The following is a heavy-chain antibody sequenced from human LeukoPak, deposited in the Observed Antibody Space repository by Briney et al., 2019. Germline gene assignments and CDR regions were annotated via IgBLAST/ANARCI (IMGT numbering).Heavy chain of an antibody. J-gene: IGHJ4*02. V-gene: IGHV4-59*01. CDR1: GGSLNNYY. CDR2: IFYTGGT. CDR3: ARVGDWNDLVY. D-gene: IGHD1-1*01. Sequence: SETLSLTCTVSGGSLNNYYWTWIRQSPGKGLEWIGYIFYTGGTNYNPSLKSRVTISVDTSENQFSLNLNSVTTTDTAVYYCARVGDWNDLVYWGQGAPVAVSS.